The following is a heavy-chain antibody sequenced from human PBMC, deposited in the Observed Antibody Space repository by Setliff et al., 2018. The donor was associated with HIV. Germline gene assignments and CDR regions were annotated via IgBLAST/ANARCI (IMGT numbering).Heavy chain of an antibody. CDR2: IYSNGIT. Sequence: PSETLSLTCTVSGGSIGVDCWSWIRQPPGKGLEWIGYIYSNGITRYNPSLKSRVTISLDTSKIEFSLTLKSVTAADTAIYYCARLPRGPWRWDYRGQGMLVTVS. CDR3: ARLPRGPWRWDY. J-gene: IGHJ4*02. D-gene: IGHD5-12*01. V-gene: IGHV4-4*09. CDR1: GGSIGVDC.